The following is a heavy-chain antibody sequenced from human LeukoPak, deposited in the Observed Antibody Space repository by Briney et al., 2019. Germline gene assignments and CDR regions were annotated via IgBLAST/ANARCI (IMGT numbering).Heavy chain of an antibody. CDR2: ISGSDDNT. J-gene: IGHJ4*02. Sequence: GGSLRLSCAASGFTFNNYAMSWVRQAPGKGLEWVSTISGSDDNTYYADSVKGRFTISRDNSKNTLYLQMNSLRAEDTAVYYCAKGVGATPDYFDYWGQGTLVTVSS. CDR1: GFTFNNYA. D-gene: IGHD1-26*01. CDR3: AKGVGATPDYFDY. V-gene: IGHV3-23*01.